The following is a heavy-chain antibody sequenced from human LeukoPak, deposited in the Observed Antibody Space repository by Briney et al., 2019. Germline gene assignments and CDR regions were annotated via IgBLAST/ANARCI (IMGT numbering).Heavy chain of an antibody. Sequence: GESLKISCKGFGYSFSNYWIVWVRQLPGKGLEWMGTIYPGDSDTRYSPSFEGQVTISADKSISTASLQWSSLKASDTAMYYCARERGFGQLATFDYWGQGTLVTVSS. CDR1: GYSFSNYW. CDR3: ARERGFGQLATFDY. CDR2: IYPGDSDT. D-gene: IGHD2-2*01. V-gene: IGHV5-51*01. J-gene: IGHJ4*02.